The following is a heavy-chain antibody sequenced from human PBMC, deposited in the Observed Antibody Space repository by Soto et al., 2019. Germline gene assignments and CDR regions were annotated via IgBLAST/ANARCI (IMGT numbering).Heavy chain of an antibody. Sequence: SETLSLTCTVSGGSISSYYWSWIRQPPGKGLEWIGYIYYSGSTNYNPSLKSRFTISVDTSKNHFSLKLSSLTAADTAVYYCARRYGYSFDYWGQGTLVTVSS. J-gene: IGHJ4*02. V-gene: IGHV4-59*08. CDR3: ARRYGYSFDY. CDR2: IYYSGST. D-gene: IGHD1-1*01. CDR1: GGSISSYY.